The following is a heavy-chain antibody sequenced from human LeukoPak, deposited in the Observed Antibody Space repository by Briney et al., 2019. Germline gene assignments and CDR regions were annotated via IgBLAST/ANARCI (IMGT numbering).Heavy chain of an antibody. V-gene: IGHV4-59*08. CDR3: ATQVGGYASGSFDY. J-gene: IGHJ4*02. CDR2: SHYTGNT. Sequence: PSETLSLTCTVSGASIRDYHWNWVRQPLGKGLEWIGYSHYTGNTDYNPSLKSRVTISVDTSKNQSSLRVTSVTAAGAAVYYCATQVGGYASGSFDYWGQGTLVTVSS. D-gene: IGHD5-18*01. CDR1: GASIRDYH.